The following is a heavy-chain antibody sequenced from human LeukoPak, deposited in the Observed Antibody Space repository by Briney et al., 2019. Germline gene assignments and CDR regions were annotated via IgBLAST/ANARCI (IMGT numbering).Heavy chain of an antibody. CDR3: ARNFDSIDY. CDR1: GGSISSYY. Sequence: SETLSLTCTVSGGSISSYYWSWIRQPPGKGLEWIGYTYHSGSTNYNPSLKSRVTISVDTSKNQFSLKLTSVTAADTAVYYCARNFDSIDYWGQGTLVTVSS. D-gene: IGHD2-15*01. V-gene: IGHV4-59*01. J-gene: IGHJ4*02. CDR2: TYHSGST.